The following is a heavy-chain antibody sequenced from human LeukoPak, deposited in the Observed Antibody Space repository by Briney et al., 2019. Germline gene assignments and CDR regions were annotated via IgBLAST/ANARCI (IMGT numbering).Heavy chain of an antibody. CDR3: ARGGLLGFDP. Sequence: PGGSLRLSCAASGFTFSSYWMHWVRQAPGKGLVWVSRINTDGSSTYYADSVKSRFTISRDNARNTLYLQMNSLRVDDTAVYYCARGGLLGFDPWGQGTLVTVSS. J-gene: IGHJ5*02. CDR2: INTDGSST. V-gene: IGHV3-74*01. CDR1: GFTFSSYW.